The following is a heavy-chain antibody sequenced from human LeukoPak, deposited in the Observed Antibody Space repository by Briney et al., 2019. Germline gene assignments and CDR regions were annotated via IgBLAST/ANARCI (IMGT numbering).Heavy chain of an antibody. J-gene: IGHJ5*02. V-gene: IGHV3-13*01. CDR2: IGTAGDT. D-gene: IGHD1-1*01. CDR1: GFTFRSYD. CDR3: VRGGTGSNDRGDWFDP. Sequence: GGSLRLSCAASGFTFRSYDMHWVRQATGKGLEWVSAIGTAGDTYYPGSVKGRFTISRENAKNSLYLQMNSLRAGDTAVYYCVRGGTGSNDRGDWFDPWGQGTLVTVSS.